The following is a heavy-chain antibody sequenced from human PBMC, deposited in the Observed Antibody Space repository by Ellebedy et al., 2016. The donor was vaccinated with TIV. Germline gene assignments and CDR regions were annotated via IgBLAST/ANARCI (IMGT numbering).Heavy chain of an antibody. D-gene: IGHD3-16*01. V-gene: IGHV4-38-2*02. CDR3: ARMRSYGFSTPGY. Sequence: SETLSLXXSVSHYPISGGYSWGWVRQTPVKGLEWIGSMYHSGSTYYNPSLKSRVTMSVDTSKNQLSLRLSSVTAADTAIYYCARMRSYGFSTPGYWGQGTLVTVSS. CDR2: MYHSGST. J-gene: IGHJ4*02. CDR1: HYPISGGYS.